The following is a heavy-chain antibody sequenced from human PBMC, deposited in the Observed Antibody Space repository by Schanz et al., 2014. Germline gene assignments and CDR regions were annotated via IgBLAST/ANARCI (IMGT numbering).Heavy chain of an antibody. Sequence: QVQLVESGGGVVQPGRSLRLSCATSGLNFDYYGMNWVRQAPGKGLEWVANIGCDGSEKYYVDSVKGRFTISRDNSKNSLYLQMSGLTPEDTAVYYCARDHQSMACYCMDVWGKGTTVTVSS. CDR3: ARDHQSMACYCMDV. J-gene: IGHJ6*03. CDR2: IGCDGSEK. V-gene: IGHV3-33*01. CDR1: GLNFDYYG.